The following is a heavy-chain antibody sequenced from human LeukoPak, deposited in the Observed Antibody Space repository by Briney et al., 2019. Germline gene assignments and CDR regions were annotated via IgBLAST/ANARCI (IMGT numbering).Heavy chain of an antibody. D-gene: IGHD1-26*01. CDR2: ISWNSFTI. CDR1: GFTFDDYA. V-gene: IGHV3-9*01. CDR3: ARDVGARGGFDP. Sequence: GGSLRLSCAASGFTFDDYAMHWVRQGPGKGLEWVSGISWNSFTIGYADSVKGRFTISRDNAKNSLYLQMSSLRAEDTAVYYCARDVGARGGFDPWGQGTLVTVSS. J-gene: IGHJ5*02.